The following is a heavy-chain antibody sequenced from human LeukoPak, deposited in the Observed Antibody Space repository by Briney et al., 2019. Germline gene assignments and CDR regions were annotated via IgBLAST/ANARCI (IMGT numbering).Heavy chain of an antibody. Sequence: PSETLSLTCIVSGGSFSSSYWSWIRQPPGKGLEWIAYIYSNGNTNSNPSLKSRVTIAVDTSQSQFSLKLSSVTAADTAVYARGLVGLTPHAGVFQIWGQGTKVTVSS. CDR1: GGSFSSSY. D-gene: IGHD1-26*01. CDR2: IYSNGNT. J-gene: IGHJ3*02. V-gene: IGHV4-59*01. CDR3: GLVGLTPHAGVFQI.